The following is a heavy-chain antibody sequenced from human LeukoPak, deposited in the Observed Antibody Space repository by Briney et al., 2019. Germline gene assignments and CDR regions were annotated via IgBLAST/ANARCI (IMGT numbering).Heavy chain of an antibody. D-gene: IGHD1-1*01. CDR1: GFSFSTYS. CDR3: GKKFGLPTTTERSLQY. V-gene: IGHV3-23*01. Sequence: QPGGSLTLSCAGSGFSFSTYSMNWVRQAPGKGLEWVSGITGSGANTYYADSVKGRFTISRDNSKNTLYLQMNSLRAEDTAIYYCGKKFGLPTTTERSLQYWGQGTLVTVSS. CDR2: ITGSGANT. J-gene: IGHJ4*02.